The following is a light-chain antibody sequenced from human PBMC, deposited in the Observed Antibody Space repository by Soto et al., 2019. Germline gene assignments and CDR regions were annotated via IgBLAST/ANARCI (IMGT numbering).Light chain of an antibody. CDR1: QSVDRNY. V-gene: IGKV3-20*01. CDR2: ATS. CDR3: QQYGGSPPAYT. Sequence: EVVLTQSPGPLSLSPGERATLSCRASQSVDRNYLSWFQHKRGQPPRVLVFATSSRAAGTPVRFSGSGSGKNFTLNITRVEPEDFGVYYCQQYGGSPPAYTFGLGTKLEI. J-gene: IGKJ2*01.